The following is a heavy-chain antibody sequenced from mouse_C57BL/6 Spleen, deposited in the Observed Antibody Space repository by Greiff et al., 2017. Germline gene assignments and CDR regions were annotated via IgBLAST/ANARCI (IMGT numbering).Heavy chain of an antibody. CDR2: ILPGSGST. CDR1: GYTFPGYW. Sequence: VQLQQSGAELMKPGASVQLSCKATGYTFPGYWIEWVKQRPGHGLEWIGEILPGSGSTHYNEKFKGKATFTADTSSNTAYMQLSSLTTEDSASYYCAREGQGNSLDDWGQGTSGTVAS. J-gene: IGHJ4*01. V-gene: IGHV1-9*01. CDR3: AREGQGNSLDD.